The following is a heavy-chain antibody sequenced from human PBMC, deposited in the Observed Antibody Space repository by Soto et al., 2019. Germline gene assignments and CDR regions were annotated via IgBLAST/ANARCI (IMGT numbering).Heavy chain of an antibody. CDR2: ISSSSSYI. J-gene: IGHJ4*02. D-gene: IGHD1-26*01. V-gene: IGHV3-21*01. CDR3: ARGEIVGATSITELTDDY. Sequence: NPGGSLRLSCAASGFTFSSYSMNWVRQAPGKGLEWVSSISSSSSYIYYADSVKGRFTISRDNAKNSLYLQMNSLRAEDTAVYYCARGEIVGATSITELTDDYWGQGTLVTVSS. CDR1: GFTFSSYS.